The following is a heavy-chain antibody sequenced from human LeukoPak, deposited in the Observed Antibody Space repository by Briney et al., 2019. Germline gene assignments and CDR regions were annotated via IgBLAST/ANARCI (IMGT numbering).Heavy chain of an antibody. D-gene: IGHD3-22*01. CDR2: INSDGSST. Sequence: GGSLRLSCAASGFTFSSYWMHWVRQAPGKGLVWVSRINSDGSSTSYADSVKGRFTISRDNAKNTLYLQMNSLRAEDTAVYYCARWGGSSGYYYYYYYMDVWGKGTTVTISS. CDR1: GFTFSSYW. CDR3: ARWGGSSGYYYYYYYMDV. J-gene: IGHJ6*03. V-gene: IGHV3-74*01.